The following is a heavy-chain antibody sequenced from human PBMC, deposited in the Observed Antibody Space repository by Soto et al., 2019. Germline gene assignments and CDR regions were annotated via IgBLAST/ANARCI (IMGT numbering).Heavy chain of an antibody. CDR1: GFSFSSYA. CDR2: ISGDAGST. D-gene: IGHD6-6*01. J-gene: IGHJ4*02. V-gene: IGHV3-23*01. Sequence: EVQLLESGGGLVQPGGSLRLSCAASGFSFSSYALSWVRQAPGKGLEWVSAISGDAGSTYYADSVKGRFTISRDNSKNTLLLQMDSLRADDAAMYYCAKEISSRPRDFVHWGQGTLVTVSS. CDR3: AKEISSRPRDFVH.